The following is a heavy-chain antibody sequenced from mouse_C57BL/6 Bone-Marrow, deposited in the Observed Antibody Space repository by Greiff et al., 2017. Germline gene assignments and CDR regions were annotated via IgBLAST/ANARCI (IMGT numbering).Heavy chain of an antibody. CDR1: GYSFTDYN. D-gene: IGHD2-5*01. CDR2: INPNYGTT. J-gene: IGHJ1*03. V-gene: IGHV1-39*01. Sequence: LVESGPELVKPGASVKISCKASGYSFTDYNMNWVKQSNGKSLEWIGVINPNYGTTSYNQKFKGKATLTVDQSSSTAYMQLNSLTSEDSAVYYCARLAAYYSNFLYWYFDVWGTGTTVTVSS. CDR3: ARLAAYYSNFLYWYFDV.